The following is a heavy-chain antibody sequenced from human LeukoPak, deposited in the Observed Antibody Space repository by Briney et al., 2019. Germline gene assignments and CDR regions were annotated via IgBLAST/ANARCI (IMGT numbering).Heavy chain of an antibody. D-gene: IGHD3-16*02. CDR2: IYDNGYT. CDR1: GGSMSTYY. J-gene: IGHJ5*02. CDR3: ARRAFGGVIAANWFDP. Sequence: SETLSLTCTVSGGSMSTYYWSWIRQPPGRGLEWIGYIYDNGYTHYNPSLKSRVSISLDTSKSQFSLNLSSVTAAGTAVYYCARRAFGGVIAANWFDPWGQGTLVTVSS. V-gene: IGHV4-59*08.